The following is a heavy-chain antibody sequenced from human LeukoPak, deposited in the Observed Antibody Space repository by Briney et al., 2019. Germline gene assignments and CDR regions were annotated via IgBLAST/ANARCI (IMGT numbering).Heavy chain of an antibody. V-gene: IGHV1-46*01. Sequence: GASVKVSCKASGYTFTSYYMHWVRQAPGQGLEWMGIINPSGGSTSYAQKFQGRVTMTRDTSTSTVYMELSSLRSEDTAVYYCARDSKWDYGSGSYYRPYDAFDIWGQGTMVTVSS. CDR3: ARDSKWDYGSGSYYRPYDAFDI. D-gene: IGHD3-10*01. CDR2: INPSGGST. CDR1: GYTFTSYY. J-gene: IGHJ3*02.